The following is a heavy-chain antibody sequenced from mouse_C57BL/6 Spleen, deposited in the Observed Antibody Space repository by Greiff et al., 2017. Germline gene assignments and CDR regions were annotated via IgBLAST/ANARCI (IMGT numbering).Heavy chain of an antibody. V-gene: IGHV3-6*01. CDR2: ISYDGSN. J-gene: IGHJ3*01. CDR1: GYSITSGYY. D-gene: IGHD1-1*02. CDR3: AREGGSYAFAY. Sequence: EVQLQQSGPGLVKPSQSLSLTCSVTGYSITSGYYWNWIRQFPGNKLEWMGYISYDGSNNYNPSLKNRISITRDTSKNQFFLKLNSVTTEDTATYYCAREGGSYAFAYWGQGTLVTVSA.